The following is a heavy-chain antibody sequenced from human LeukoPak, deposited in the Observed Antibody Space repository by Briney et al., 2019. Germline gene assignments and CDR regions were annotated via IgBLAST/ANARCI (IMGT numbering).Heavy chain of an antibody. J-gene: IGHJ4*02. Sequence: GGSLRLACAASGFAFDDYAMHWVRQAPGKGLQWISSINWVGDTSSYADSVKGRFTVSRDNTEGSLYLQMDSLRSEDTALYYCAKDRQYGDYGGGDFFDSWGQGTLVTVSS. V-gene: IGHV3-43D*03. CDR2: INWVGDTS. CDR3: AKDRQYGDYGGGDFFDS. D-gene: IGHD4-17*01. CDR1: GFAFDDYA.